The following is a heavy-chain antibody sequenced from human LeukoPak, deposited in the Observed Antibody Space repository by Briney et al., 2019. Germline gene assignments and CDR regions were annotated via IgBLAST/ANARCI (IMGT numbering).Heavy chain of an antibody. CDR1: GYTFTSYD. J-gene: IGHJ6*02. CDR2: MNPNSGNT. CDR3: ARVYYGSGSFHYYYYYGMDV. Sequence: ASVKVSCKASGYTFTSYDINWVRQATGQGLGWMGWMNPNSGNTGYAQKFQGRVTMTRNTSISTAYMELSSLRSEDTAVYYCARVYYGSGSFHYYYYYGMDVWGQGTTVTVSS. D-gene: IGHD3-10*01. V-gene: IGHV1-8*01.